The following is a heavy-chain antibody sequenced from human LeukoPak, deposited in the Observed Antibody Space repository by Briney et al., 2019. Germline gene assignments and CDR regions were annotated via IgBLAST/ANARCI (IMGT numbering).Heavy chain of an antibody. D-gene: IGHD2-2*01. V-gene: IGHV3-30*04. J-gene: IGHJ3*02. Sequence: GGSLRLSCAASGFTFSSYAMHWVRQAPPKGLEWVAVISYDGSNKYYADSVKGGLTISRDNSKNTLYLPLSSLRAEDTAVYYCARDQCEAFLYCSSTIWGASGIWGQGTMVTVSS. CDR3: ARDQCEAFLYCSSTIWGASGI. CDR2: ISYDGSNK. CDR1: GFTFSSYA.